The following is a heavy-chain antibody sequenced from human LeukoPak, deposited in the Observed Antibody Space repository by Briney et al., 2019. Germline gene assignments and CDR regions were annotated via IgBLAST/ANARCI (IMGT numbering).Heavy chain of an antibody. D-gene: IGHD3-3*01. CDR3: ARVFGHGRDYYYYQMDV. Sequence: SETLSLTCSVSGDSISSYYWSWIRQPPGKGLEWIGYISYSGSTNSGSTNCNPSLKSRVTISVDKSKNQFSLKLSSVTAADTAVYYCARVFGHGRDYYYYQMDVWGKGTTVTVSS. V-gene: IGHV4-59*12. CDR2: ISYSGSTNSGST. CDR1: GDSISSYY. J-gene: IGHJ6*03.